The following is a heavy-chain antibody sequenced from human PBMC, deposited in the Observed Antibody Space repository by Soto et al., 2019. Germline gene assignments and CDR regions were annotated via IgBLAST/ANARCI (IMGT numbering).Heavy chain of an antibody. D-gene: IGHD1-26*01. J-gene: IGHJ6*02. CDR1: GGSSSSSNW. CDR2: IYHSGST. V-gene: IGHV4-4*02. Sequence: PSETLSLTCAVAGGSSSSSNWCSWVSQPPGKGLEWIGEIYHSGSTNYIPSLKGRVTISVDKSKNHFSLKLTSVTAADTAVYYCETSGGYTYGMDVWGQGTTVTVSS. CDR3: ETSGGYTYGMDV.